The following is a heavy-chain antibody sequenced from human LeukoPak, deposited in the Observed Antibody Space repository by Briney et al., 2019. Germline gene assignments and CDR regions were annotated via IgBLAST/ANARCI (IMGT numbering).Heavy chain of an antibody. Sequence: GGSLRLSCAASGFTFSSYAMSWVRQAPGKGLEWVSAISGSGGSTYYADSVKGRFTISRDNSKNTLYLQMNSLRAEDTAVYYCARGHYYYDSSGYLRDYDAFDIWGQGTMVTVSS. J-gene: IGHJ3*02. V-gene: IGHV3-23*01. CDR2: ISGSGGST. CDR3: ARGHYYYDSSGYLRDYDAFDI. D-gene: IGHD3-22*01. CDR1: GFTFSSYA.